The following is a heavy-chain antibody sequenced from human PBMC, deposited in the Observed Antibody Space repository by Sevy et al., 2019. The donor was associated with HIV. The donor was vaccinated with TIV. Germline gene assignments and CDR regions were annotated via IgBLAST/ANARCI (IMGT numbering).Heavy chain of an antibody. CDR1: GFTFSSYE. J-gene: IGHJ5*02. CDR3: ARVDANYDKGFDP. V-gene: IGHV3-48*03. D-gene: IGHD3-22*01. Sequence: GGSLRLSCEASGFTFSSYEMNWVRQAPGKGLEWVSYISSSGTTIKYADSVKGRFTTSRDNAKNSLYMQMNSLRAEDTAGYYCARVDANYDKGFDPWGQGTLVTVSS. CDR2: ISSSGTTI.